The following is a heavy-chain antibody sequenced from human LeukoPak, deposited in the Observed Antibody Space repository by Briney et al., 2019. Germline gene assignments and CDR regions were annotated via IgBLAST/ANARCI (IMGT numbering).Heavy chain of an antibody. CDR2: VNPNGDNT. J-gene: IGHJ4*02. D-gene: IGHD6-13*01. CDR1: GYKFTSYD. V-gene: IGHV1-8*01. CDR3: ARGRWYRAAANYYFAY. Sequence: ASVKVSCKTSGYKFTSYDINWVRQASGQGLEWMGLVNPNGDNTASAQKFRGRVTMTSNTSINTAYMELSGLRSEDTAVYFCARGRWYRAAANYYFAYWGQGTLVTVSS.